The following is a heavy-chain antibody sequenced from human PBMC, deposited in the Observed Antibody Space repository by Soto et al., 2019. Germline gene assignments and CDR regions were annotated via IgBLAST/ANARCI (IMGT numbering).Heavy chain of an antibody. CDR1: GFTFSSYA. CDR3: ARDLAMVYAIPHYYYYGMDV. CDR2: ISYDGSNK. D-gene: IGHD2-8*01. V-gene: IGHV3-30-3*01. J-gene: IGHJ6*02. Sequence: PGGSLRLSCAASGFTFSSYAMHWVRQAPGKGLERVAVISYDGSNKYYADYVKGRFTISRDNSKNTLYLQMNSLRAEDTAVYYCARDLAMVYAIPHYYYYGMDVWGQGTTVTVSS.